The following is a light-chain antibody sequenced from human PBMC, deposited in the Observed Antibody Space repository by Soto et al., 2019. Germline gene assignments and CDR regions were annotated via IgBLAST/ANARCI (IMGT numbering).Light chain of an antibody. CDR3: SSYTRSVYV. J-gene: IGLJ1*01. Sequence: QSVLTQPASVSGSPGHSITISCTGTSSDVGGYNYVSWYQQHPGKAPKLMIYDVSNRPSGVSNRFSGSKSGNTASLTISGLQAEDEADYYCSSYTRSVYVFGTGTKVTVL. CDR1: SSDVGGYNY. V-gene: IGLV2-14*01. CDR2: DVS.